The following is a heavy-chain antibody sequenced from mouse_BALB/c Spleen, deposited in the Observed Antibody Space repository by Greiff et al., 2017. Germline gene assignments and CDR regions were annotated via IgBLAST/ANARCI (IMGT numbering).Heavy chain of an antibody. CDR1: GYSITSDYA. D-gene: IGHD2-1*01. CDR3: ARRGIYYGNYDAMDY. Sequence: VQLQQSGPGLVKPSQSLSLTCTVTGYSITSDYAWNWIRQFPGNKLEWMGYISYSGSTSYNPSLKSRISITRDTSKNQFFLQLNSVTTEDTATYYCARRGIYYGNYDAMDYWGQGTSVTVSS. V-gene: IGHV3-2*02. CDR2: ISYSGST. J-gene: IGHJ4*01.